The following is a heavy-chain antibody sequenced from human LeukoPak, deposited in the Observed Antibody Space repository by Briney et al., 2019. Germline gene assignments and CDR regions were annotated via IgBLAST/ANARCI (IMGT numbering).Heavy chain of an antibody. CDR3: ARDRSDYGGDIDI. CDR1: GGSISSGGYY. V-gene: IGHV4-30-2*01. Sequence: TASETLSLTCTVSGGSISSGGYYWSWIRQPPGKGLEWIGYIYHSGSTYYNPSLKSRVTISLDTSKNQFSLKLSSVTAADTAVYYCARDRSDYGGDIDIWGQGTMVTVSS. J-gene: IGHJ3*02. CDR2: IYHSGST. D-gene: IGHD4-23*01.